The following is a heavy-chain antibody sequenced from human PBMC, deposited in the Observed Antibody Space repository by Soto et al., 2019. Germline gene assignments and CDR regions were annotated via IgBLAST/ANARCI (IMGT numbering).Heavy chain of an antibody. J-gene: IGHJ4*02. Sequence: GGSLRLSCAASGFTFSSYAMSWVRQAPGKGLEWVSAISGSGGSTYYADSLKGRFTISRDNSKNTLYLQMNSLRAEDTAVYYCAKCFLVRVEHYGSGLVDYWGQGTLVTVSS. CDR2: ISGSGGST. CDR3: AKCFLVRVEHYGSGLVDY. V-gene: IGHV3-23*01. D-gene: IGHD3-10*01. CDR1: GFTFSSYA.